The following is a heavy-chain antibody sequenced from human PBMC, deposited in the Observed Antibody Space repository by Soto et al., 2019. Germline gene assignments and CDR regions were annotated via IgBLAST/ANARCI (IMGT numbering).Heavy chain of an antibody. CDR1: GGTFSSYA. CDR3: ARKVAVVPAATLYYYYGMDV. V-gene: IGHV1-69*01. J-gene: IGHJ6*02. Sequence: QVQLVQSGAEVKKPGSSVKVSCKASGGTFSSYAISWVRQAPGQGLAWMGGIIPIFGTANYAQKFQGRVTITADESTSTAYMELSSLRSEDTAVYYCARKVAVVPAATLYYYYGMDVWGQGTTVTVSS. D-gene: IGHD2-2*01. CDR2: IIPIFGTA.